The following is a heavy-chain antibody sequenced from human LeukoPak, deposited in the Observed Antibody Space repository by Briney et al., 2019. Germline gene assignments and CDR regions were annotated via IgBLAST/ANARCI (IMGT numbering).Heavy chain of an antibody. V-gene: IGHV3-21*01. CDR1: GFTFSSYS. CDR3: ARTLTGTLHPGY. Sequence: GGSLRLSCAASGFTFSSYSMNWVRQAPGKGLEWVSSISSSSSYIYYADSVKGRFTISWDNAKNSLYLQMNSLRAEDTAVYYCARTLTGTLHPGYWGQGTLVTVSS. J-gene: IGHJ4*02. CDR2: ISSSSSYI. D-gene: IGHD1-20*01.